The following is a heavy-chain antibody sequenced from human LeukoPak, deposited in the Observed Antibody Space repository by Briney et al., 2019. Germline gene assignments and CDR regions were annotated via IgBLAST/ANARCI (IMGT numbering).Heavy chain of an antibody. J-gene: IGHJ4*02. D-gene: IGHD3-10*01. V-gene: IGHV1-8*01. CDR1: GYTFTSYD. CDR2: MNPNSGNT. CDR3: ASSSRLLWFGEYPFDY. Sequence: ASVKVSCKASGYTFTSYDINWVRQATGQGLEWMGWMNPNSGNTGYAQKFQGRVTMTRNTSISTAYMELRSLRSDDTAVYYCASSSRLLWFGEYPFDYWGQGTLVTVSS.